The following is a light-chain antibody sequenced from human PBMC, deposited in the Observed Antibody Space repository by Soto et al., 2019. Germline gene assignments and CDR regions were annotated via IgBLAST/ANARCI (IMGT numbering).Light chain of an antibody. Sequence: EIVLTQSPGTLSLSPGERATLSCRASQSVSSSYLAWYQQKPGTAPKLLIYHASTLESGVPSRFSGSGSGTDFTLSIGSLQPEDFATYYCQQSYSAPITFGQGTRLEI. CDR3: QQSYSAPIT. V-gene: IGKV3D-7*01. CDR2: HAS. CDR1: QSVSSSY. J-gene: IGKJ5*01.